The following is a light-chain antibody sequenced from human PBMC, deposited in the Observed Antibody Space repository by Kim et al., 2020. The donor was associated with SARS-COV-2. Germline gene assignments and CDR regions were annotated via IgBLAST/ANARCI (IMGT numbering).Light chain of an antibody. CDR1: SSDVGGYNY. V-gene: IGLV2-11*01. CDR2: DVS. Sequence: QSALTQPSSVSGSPGQSVTISCTGTSSDVGGYNYVSWYQQHPGKAPKLMIYDVSKRPSGVPDRFSGSKSGNTASLTISGLQAEDEADYYCCSYAGTLFGGGTKLTVL. J-gene: IGLJ2*01. CDR3: CSYAGTL.